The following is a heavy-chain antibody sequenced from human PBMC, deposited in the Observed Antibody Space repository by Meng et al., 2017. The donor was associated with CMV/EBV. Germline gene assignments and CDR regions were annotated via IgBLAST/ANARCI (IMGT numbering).Heavy chain of an antibody. Sequence: SVGSIRSSRYYWGWIRQPPGKGLEWIGSIYYSGSTYYNSSLKSRVTISVDTSKNQFSLKLSSVTAADTAVYYCARDMTVYYYYGMDVWGQGTTVTVSS. CDR3: ARDMTVYYYYGMDV. D-gene: IGHD4-17*01. J-gene: IGHJ6*02. V-gene: IGHV4-39*07. CDR1: VGSIRSSRYY. CDR2: IYYSGST.